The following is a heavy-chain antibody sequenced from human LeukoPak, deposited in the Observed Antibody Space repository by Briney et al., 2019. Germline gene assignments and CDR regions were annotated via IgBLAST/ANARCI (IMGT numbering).Heavy chain of an antibody. D-gene: IGHD5-18*01. J-gene: IGHJ4*02. V-gene: IGHV1-2*02. CDR1: GYTFTGYY. Sequence: ASVKVSCKASGYTFTGYYIHWVRQAPGQGLEWMGWINPNSGGTNYAQKFQGRVTMTRDASISTAYMELSRLRSDDTAVYYCAREPDTAMAYFDYWGQGTLVTVSS. CDR3: AREPDTAMAYFDY. CDR2: INPNSGGT.